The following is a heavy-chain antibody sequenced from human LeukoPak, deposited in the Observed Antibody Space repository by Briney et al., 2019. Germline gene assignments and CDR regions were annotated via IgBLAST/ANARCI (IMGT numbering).Heavy chain of an antibody. CDR3: ASWDYDSLRPPMDV. D-gene: IGHD3-22*01. V-gene: IGHV3-7*01. CDR2: IKQDGSEK. J-gene: IGHJ6*02. CDR1: GFTFSSYW. Sequence: GGSLRLSCAASGFTFSSYWMSWVRQAPGKGLEWVANIKQDGSEKYYVDSVKGRFTISRDNAKNSLYLQMNSLRAEDTAVYYCASWDYDSLRPPMDVWGQGTTVTVSS.